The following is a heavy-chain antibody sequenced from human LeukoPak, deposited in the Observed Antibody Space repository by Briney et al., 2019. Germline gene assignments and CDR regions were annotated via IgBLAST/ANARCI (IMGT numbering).Heavy chain of an antibody. Sequence: GSLRLSCAASGFTFSSYAMHWVRQAPGKGLEWVAVISYDGSNKYYADSVKGRFTISRDNSKNTLYLQMNSLRAEDTAVYYCARPYYDILTGLRYWGQGTLVTVSS. V-gene: IGHV3-30-3*01. CDR2: ISYDGSNK. CDR3: ARPYYDILTGLRY. J-gene: IGHJ4*02. CDR1: GFTFSSYA. D-gene: IGHD3-9*01.